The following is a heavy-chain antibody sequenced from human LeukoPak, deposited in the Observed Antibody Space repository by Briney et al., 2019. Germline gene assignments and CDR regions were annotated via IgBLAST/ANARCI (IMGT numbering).Heavy chain of an antibody. Sequence: SVKVSCKASGGTFSSYAISWVRQAPGQGLEWMGGIIPIFGTANYAQKFQGRVTITADKSTSTAYMELSSLRSEDTAVYYCARVPYIVVVPAAEANWFDPWGQGTLVTVSS. CDR1: GGTFSSYA. J-gene: IGHJ5*02. V-gene: IGHV1-69*06. CDR3: ARVPYIVVVPAAEANWFDP. D-gene: IGHD2-2*01. CDR2: IIPIFGTA.